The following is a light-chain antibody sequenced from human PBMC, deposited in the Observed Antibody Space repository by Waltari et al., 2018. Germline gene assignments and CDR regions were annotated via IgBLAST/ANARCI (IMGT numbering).Light chain of an antibody. V-gene: IGLV8-61*02. Sequence: QTVVTQEPSFSVSPGGTVTLTCGLSSGSVSTSYYPSWYQQTPGQAPRTLIYSTNNRSSGVTDCFSGSILGNKAALTSTGAQADDESDYYCVLYMGSGIWVFGGGTKLTVL. CDR2: STN. J-gene: IGLJ3*02. CDR3: VLYMGSGIWV. CDR1: SGSVSTSYY.